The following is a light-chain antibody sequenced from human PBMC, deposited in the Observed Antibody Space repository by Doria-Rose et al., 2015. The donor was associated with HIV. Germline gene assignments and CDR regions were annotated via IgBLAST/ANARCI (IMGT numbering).Light chain of an antibody. J-gene: IGKJ2*01. CDR2: KAS. CDR1: QSISSW. Sequence: DIQVTQSPSTLSASVGDRVTITCRASQSISSWLAWYQQKPGKAPNLLIYKASSLESGVPSRFSGSGSGTEFPLTISSLQPDDFATYYRQQYNSYLSFGQGTKLEIK. CDR3: QQYNSYLS. V-gene: IGKV1-5*03.